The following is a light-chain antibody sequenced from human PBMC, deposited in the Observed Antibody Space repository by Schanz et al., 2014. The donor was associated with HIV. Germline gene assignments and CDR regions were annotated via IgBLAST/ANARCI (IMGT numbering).Light chain of an antibody. CDR2: GAS. CDR3: QHYGSSPFT. Sequence: EVVLTQSPGTLSLSPGERATLSCRASQSVSTNSLVWYQQKPGQAPRLLIYGASSRATGIPDRFSGSGSGTDFTLTISRLEPEDFAVYYCQHYGSSPFTFGPGTKVDIK. J-gene: IGKJ3*01. V-gene: IGKV3-20*01. CDR1: QSVSTNS.